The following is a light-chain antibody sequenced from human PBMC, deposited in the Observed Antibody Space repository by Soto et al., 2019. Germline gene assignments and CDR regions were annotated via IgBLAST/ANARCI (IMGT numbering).Light chain of an antibody. V-gene: IGKV1-5*03. J-gene: IGKJ1*01. CDR2: QAS. CDR1: QSISSW. CDR3: QYYKESST. Sequence: DLQMTQSPSTLSASVGDRVTITCRASQSISSWLAWYQQKPGRAPKLLIYQASSSEIGVPSRFSGSGSGPEFTLTISSLQPDDFATYYCQYYKESSTFGQGTRLEIK.